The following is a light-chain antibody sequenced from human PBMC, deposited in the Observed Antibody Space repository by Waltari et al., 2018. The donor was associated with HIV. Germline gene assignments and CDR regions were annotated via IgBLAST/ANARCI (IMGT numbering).Light chain of an antibody. CDR1: SSDIGAYYY. J-gene: IGLJ2*01. Sequence: QSALTQPPSASGSPGQSVSTSCTGTSSDIGAYYYVSWFQQHPDKAPKLMIFDGSKRPSGVPYRVSCSKSGNSASLTVSGRQAEDEADYYCATHAGSKDVFGGGTKLTVL. V-gene: IGLV2-8*01. CDR2: DGS. CDR3: ATHAGSKDV.